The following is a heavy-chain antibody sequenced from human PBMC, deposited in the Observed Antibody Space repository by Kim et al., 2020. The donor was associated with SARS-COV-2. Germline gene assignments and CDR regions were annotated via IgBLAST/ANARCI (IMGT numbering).Heavy chain of an antibody. V-gene: IGHV3-30*18. CDR3: AKAYSRGYYYGSGVDY. J-gene: IGHJ4*02. CDR1: GFTFSSYG. Sequence: GGSLRLSCAASGFTFSSYGMHWVRQAPGKGLEWVAVISYDGSNKYYADSVKGRFTISRDNSKNTLYLQMNSLRAEDTAVYYCAKAYSRGYYYGSGVDYWGQGTLVTVSS. D-gene: IGHD3-10*01. CDR2: ISYDGSNK.